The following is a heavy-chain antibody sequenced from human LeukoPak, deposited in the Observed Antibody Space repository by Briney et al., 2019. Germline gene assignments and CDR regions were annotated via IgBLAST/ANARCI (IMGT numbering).Heavy chain of an antibody. V-gene: IGHV4-39*02. J-gene: IGHJ3*02. CDR2: IYYSGST. Sequence: SGTLSLTCTVSRGSISTSTYYWAWIRQPPGKGLEWIGSIYYSGSTYYNPSLKRRVTISVDTSKNQFSLNLTSVTAADMAVYYCARDRGVVLRLAFDIWGQGTMVTVSS. CDR1: RGSISTSTYY. CDR3: ARDRGVVLRLAFDI. D-gene: IGHD2-15*01.